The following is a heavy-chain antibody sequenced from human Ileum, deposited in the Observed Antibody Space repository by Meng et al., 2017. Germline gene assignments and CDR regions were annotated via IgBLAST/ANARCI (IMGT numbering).Heavy chain of an antibody. Sequence: GESLKISCAASGFILSSHWMSWVRQAPGKGLEWVAHIKPDGSREYYLDSVKGRFTISRDNAKNSLYLQMNSLRAEDTAVYFCARDSNWSLGSWGQGTLVTVSS. V-gene: IGHV3-7*01. D-gene: IGHD5-24*01. J-gene: IGHJ5*02. CDR3: ARDSNWSLGS. CDR1: GFILSSHW. CDR2: IKPDGSRE.